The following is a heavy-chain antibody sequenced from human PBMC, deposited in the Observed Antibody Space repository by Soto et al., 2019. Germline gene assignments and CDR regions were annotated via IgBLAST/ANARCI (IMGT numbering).Heavy chain of an antibody. CDR1: GGSISSSSYY. CDR3: ARYGYYASWFDP. Sequence: QLQLQESGPGLVKPSETLSLTCTVSGGSISSSSYYWGWIRQPPGKGLEWIGSIYYSGSTYYNPSLKSRVTISVDTSKNQFSLKLSSVTAADTAVYYCARYGYYASWFDPWGQGTLVTVSS. CDR2: IYYSGST. D-gene: IGHD4-17*01. J-gene: IGHJ5*02. V-gene: IGHV4-39*01.